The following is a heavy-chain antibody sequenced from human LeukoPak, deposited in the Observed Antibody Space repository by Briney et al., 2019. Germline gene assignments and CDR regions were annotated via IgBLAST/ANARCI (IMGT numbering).Heavy chain of an antibody. CDR1: GFTFSSYS. CDR2: ISSSSSYI. D-gene: IGHD1-26*01. V-gene: IGHV3-21*01. Sequence: GGSLRLSCAASGFTFSSYSMNWVRQAPGKGLEWVSSISSSSSYIYYADSVKGRFTISRDNAKNSLYLQMNSLRAEDTAVYYRANVLSGSLSIFDYWGQGTLVTVSS. CDR3: ANVLSGSLSIFDY. J-gene: IGHJ4*02.